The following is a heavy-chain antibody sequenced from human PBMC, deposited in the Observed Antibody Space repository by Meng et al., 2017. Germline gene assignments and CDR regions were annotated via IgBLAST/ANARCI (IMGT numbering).Heavy chain of an antibody. Sequence: GSLRLSCAVYGGSFSGYYWSWIRQPPGKGLEWIGEINHSGSTNYNPSLKSRVTISVDTSKNQFSLKLSSVTAADTAMYYCASLLGKRGEYYYYGMDVWGQGTTVTVSS. V-gene: IGHV4-34*01. CDR1: GGSFSGYY. D-gene: IGHD7-27*01. CDR3: ASLLGKRGEYYYYGMDV. J-gene: IGHJ6*02. CDR2: INHSGST.